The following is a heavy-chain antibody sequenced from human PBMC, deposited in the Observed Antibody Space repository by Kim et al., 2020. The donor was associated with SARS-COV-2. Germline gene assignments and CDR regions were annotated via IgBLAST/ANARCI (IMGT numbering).Heavy chain of an antibody. CDR2: IYYSGST. Sequence: SETLSLTCTVSGGSISSGGYYWSWIRQHPGKGLEWIGYIYYSGSTYYNPSLKSRVTISVDTSKNQFSLKLSSVTAADTAVYYCARAPRRIITIFGVVTHFDYGGQGNLVTVSS. CDR1: GGSISSGGYY. D-gene: IGHD3-3*01. CDR3: ARAPRRIITIFGVVTHFDY. V-gene: IGHV4-31*03. J-gene: IGHJ4*02.